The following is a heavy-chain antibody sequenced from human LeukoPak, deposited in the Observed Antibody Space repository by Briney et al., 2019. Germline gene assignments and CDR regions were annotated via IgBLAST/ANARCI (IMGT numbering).Heavy chain of an antibody. CDR3: ARVFSSGYRGDY. CDR1: GFTFSSNY. CDR2: IYSGGNT. Sequence: GGSLRLSCAASGFTFSSNYMSWVRQAPGKGLEWVSVIYSGGNTYYADSVKGRFTISRDNSKNTLYLQMNSLRAEDTAVYYCARVFSSGYRGDYWGQGTLVTVSS. J-gene: IGHJ4*02. V-gene: IGHV3-53*01. D-gene: IGHD3-22*01.